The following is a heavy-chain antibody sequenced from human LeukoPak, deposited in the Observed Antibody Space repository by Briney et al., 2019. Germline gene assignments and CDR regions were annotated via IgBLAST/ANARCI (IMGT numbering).Heavy chain of an antibody. J-gene: IGHJ4*02. D-gene: IGHD3-16*01. V-gene: IGHV3-53*01. CDR3: ARDVGDEGNY. CDR1: GVAVSSNY. CDR2: IYSGGST. Sequence: GGSLRLSCAASGVAVSSNYMSWVRQAPGQGLEWVSVIYSGGSTSYADSVKGRFTISRENSKNTLYLQMSSLRPADTAVYYCARDVGDEGNYWGEGTLVTVSS.